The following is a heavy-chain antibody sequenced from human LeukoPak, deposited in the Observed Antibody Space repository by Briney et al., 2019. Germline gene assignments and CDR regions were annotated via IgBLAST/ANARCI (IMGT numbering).Heavy chain of an antibody. CDR1: GGSISSYY. J-gene: IGHJ4*02. V-gene: IGHV4-59*01. CDR2: IYYSGST. CDR3: ARDLARGYSGYDTES. D-gene: IGHD5-12*01. Sequence: SETLSLTCTVSGGSISSYYWSWIRQPPGKGLEWIGYIYYSGSTNYNPSLKSRVTISVDTSKNQFSLKLSSVTAADTAVYYCARDLARGYSGYDTESWGQGTLVTVSS.